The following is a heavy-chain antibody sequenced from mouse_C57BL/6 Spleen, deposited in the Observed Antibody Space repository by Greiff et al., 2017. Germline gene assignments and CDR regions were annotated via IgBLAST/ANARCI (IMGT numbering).Heavy chain of an antibody. J-gene: IGHJ4*01. CDR3: ARRKIYDGYPYYAMDY. V-gene: IGHV1-50*01. Sequence: VQLQQPGAELVKPGASVKLSCKASGYTFTSYWMQWVKQRPGQGLEWIGEIDPSDSYTNYNQKFKGKATLTVDTSSSTAYMQLSSLTSEDSAVYYCARRKIYDGYPYYAMDYWGQGTSVTVSS. D-gene: IGHD2-3*01. CDR1: GYTFTSYW. CDR2: IDPSDSYT.